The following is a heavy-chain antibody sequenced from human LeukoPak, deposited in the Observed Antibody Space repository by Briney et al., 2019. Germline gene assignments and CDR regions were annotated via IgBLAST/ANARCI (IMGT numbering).Heavy chain of an antibody. J-gene: IGHJ4*02. CDR1: GYTFTGYY. CDR3: ALWVGATMAFDY. Sequence: ASVKVSCKASGYTFTGYYMHWVRQAPGQGLKWMGWINPNSGGTNYAQKFQGRVTMTRDTSISTAYMELSRLRSDDTAVYYCALWVGATMAFDYWGQGTLVTVSS. V-gene: IGHV1-2*02. D-gene: IGHD1-26*01. CDR2: INPNSGGT.